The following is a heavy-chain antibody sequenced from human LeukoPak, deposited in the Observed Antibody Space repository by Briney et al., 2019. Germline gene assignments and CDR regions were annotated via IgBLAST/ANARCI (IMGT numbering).Heavy chain of an antibody. Sequence: SETLSLTCTVSGGSVSSGSYYWSWIRQPPGKGLEWIGYIYYSGSTYYNPSLKSRVTISVDRSKNQFSLKLSSVTAADTAVYYCARGEGYCSGGSCYYYYGMDVWGQGTTVTVSS. CDR3: ARGEGYCSGGSCYYYYGMDV. D-gene: IGHD2-15*01. CDR2: IYYSGST. V-gene: IGHV4-61*01. J-gene: IGHJ6*02. CDR1: GGSVSSGSYY.